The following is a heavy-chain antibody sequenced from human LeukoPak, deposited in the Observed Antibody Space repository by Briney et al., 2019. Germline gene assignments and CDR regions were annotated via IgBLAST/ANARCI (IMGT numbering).Heavy chain of an antibody. CDR2: INPSGGTT. CDR1: GYTFTTYY. J-gene: IGHJ6*03. V-gene: IGHV1-46*01. D-gene: IGHD6-19*01. Sequence: GASVKVSCKASGYTFTTYYIYWVRQAPGQGLEWMGMINPSGGTTSCAQNFQGRVTMTRDTSTSTVYMELSSLRSEDTAVYYCARQSPNGGRQWLVRYYYYMDVWGKGTTVTVSS. CDR3: ARQSPNGGRQWLVRYYYYMDV.